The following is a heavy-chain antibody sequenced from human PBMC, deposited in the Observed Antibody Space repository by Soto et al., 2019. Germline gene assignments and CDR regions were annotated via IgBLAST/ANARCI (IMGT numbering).Heavy chain of an antibody. Sequence: GESLKISCKGSGYSFTSYWISWVRQMPGKGLEWMGRIDPSDSYTNYSPSFQGHVTISADKSISTAYLQWSSLKASDTAMYYCARIRCKFWQLVGWFDPWGQGTLVTVSS. J-gene: IGHJ5*02. CDR1: GYSFTSYW. V-gene: IGHV5-10-1*01. CDR2: IDPSDSYT. D-gene: IGHD2-15*01. CDR3: ARIRCKFWQLVGWFDP.